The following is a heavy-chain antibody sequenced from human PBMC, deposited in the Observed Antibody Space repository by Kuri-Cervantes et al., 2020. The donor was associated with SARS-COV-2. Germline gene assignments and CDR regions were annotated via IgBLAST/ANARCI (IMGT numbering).Heavy chain of an antibody. Sequence: GSLRLSCTVSGGSISSSSYYWGWIRQPPGKGLEWIGSIYYSGSTYYNPSLKSRVTISVDTSKNQFSLRLSSVTAADTAVYYCAGWPVVPAANPKWGIDYWGQGTLVTVSS. CDR2: IYYSGST. CDR3: AGWPVVPAANPKWGIDY. V-gene: IGHV4-39*01. D-gene: IGHD2-2*01. J-gene: IGHJ4*02. CDR1: GGSISSSSYY.